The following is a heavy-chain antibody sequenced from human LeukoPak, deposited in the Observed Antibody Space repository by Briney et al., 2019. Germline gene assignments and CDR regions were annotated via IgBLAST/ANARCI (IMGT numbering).Heavy chain of an antibody. D-gene: IGHD5-18*01. CDR3: ARTKRGYSYGNSYYYYMDV. J-gene: IGHJ6*03. Sequence: GASVKVSCKASGGTFSSYAISWVRQAPGQGLEWMGGIIPIFGTANYAQKFRGRVTITADKSTRTAYMELSSLRSEDTAVYYCARTKRGYSYGNSYYYYMDVWGKGTTVTISS. V-gene: IGHV1-69*06. CDR2: IIPIFGTA. CDR1: GGTFSSYA.